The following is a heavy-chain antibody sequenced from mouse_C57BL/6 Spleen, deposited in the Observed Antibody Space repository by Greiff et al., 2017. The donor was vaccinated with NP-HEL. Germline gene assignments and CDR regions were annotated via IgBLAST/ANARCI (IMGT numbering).Heavy chain of an antibody. CDR2: ISSGSSTI. CDR3: ARGTTVVAKDWYFDV. V-gene: IGHV5-17*01. D-gene: IGHD1-1*01. CDR1: GFTFSDYG. J-gene: IGHJ1*03. Sequence: EVKLVESGGGLVKPGGSLKLSCAASGFTFSDYGMHWVRQAPEKGLEWVAYISSGSSTIYYADTVKGRFTISSDNAKNTLFLQMTSLRSEDTAMYYCARGTTVVAKDWYFDVWGTGTTVTVSS.